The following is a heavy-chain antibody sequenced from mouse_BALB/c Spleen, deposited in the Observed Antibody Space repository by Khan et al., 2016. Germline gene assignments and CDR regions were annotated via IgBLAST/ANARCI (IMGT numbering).Heavy chain of an antibody. CDR2: ISYSDST. J-gene: IGHJ2*01. Sequence: VQLKQSGPGLVKPSQSLSLTCTVTGYSITSDYAWNWIRQFPGNKLEWMGYISYSDSTNYNPSLKSRISITRDTSKNQFFLQLNSVTTEDTATYYCARGIITTFDYWGQGTTLTVSS. V-gene: IGHV3-2*02. CDR1: GYSITSDYA. CDR3: ARGIITTFDY. D-gene: IGHD2-4*01.